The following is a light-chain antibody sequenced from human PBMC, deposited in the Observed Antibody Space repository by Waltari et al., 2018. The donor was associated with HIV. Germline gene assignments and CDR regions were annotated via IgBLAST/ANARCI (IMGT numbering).Light chain of an antibody. Sequence: QSVLTQPPSVSGAPGQRVTISCTGSSSNIGAGDHVHWYQLLPGAAPKPLVYDDNERRSGVPDRFGGARSGTAAALASTGLQAEDEAEYYCQPYDSSVRGWVFGGGTKLTVL. CDR3: QPYDSSVRGWV. CDR2: DDN. J-gene: IGLJ3*02. CDR1: SSNIGAGDH. V-gene: IGLV1-40*01.